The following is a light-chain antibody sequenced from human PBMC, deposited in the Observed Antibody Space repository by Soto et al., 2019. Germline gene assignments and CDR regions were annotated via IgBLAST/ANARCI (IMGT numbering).Light chain of an antibody. CDR3: QQRSNWPPWT. CDR1: QSVNNY. Sequence: EILFTKFPAPLAFSPGERATLFCRASQSVNNYLHWYQQKPGQAPRLLIFDASNRATGIPARFSGSGSGTDFTLTISSLEPEDFAVYYCQQRSNWPPWTFGQGTRLEIK. CDR2: DAS. J-gene: IGKJ5*01. V-gene: IGKV3-11*01.